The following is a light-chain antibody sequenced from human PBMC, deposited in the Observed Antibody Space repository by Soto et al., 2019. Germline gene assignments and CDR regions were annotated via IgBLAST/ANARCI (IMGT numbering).Light chain of an antibody. J-gene: IGKJ1*01. CDR2: DAS. CDR3: QHRSNSPPTWT. Sequence: EIVLTQSPATLPLSPGDRATLSCRASQRIGTYLAWYQQRAGQAPRLLIYDASNRATGIPPRFSGSGSGTVFTLTITSLEPEDFAVYFCQHRSNSPPTWTFGQGTKVEI. V-gene: IGKV3-11*01. CDR1: QRIGTY.